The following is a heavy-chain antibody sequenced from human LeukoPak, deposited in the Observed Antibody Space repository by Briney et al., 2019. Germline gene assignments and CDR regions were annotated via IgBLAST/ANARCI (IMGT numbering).Heavy chain of an antibody. CDR3: ASDWMVRGVTDY. D-gene: IGHD3-10*01. CDR1: GGSISCYY. V-gene: IGHV4-59*12. Sequence: LETLSLTCTVSGGSISCYYWSWIRQPPGKGLEWIGYIYYSGRTNYNPSLKSRVTISEDTYKNQFSLKLSSVTAADTAVYYCASDWMVRGVTDYWGQGTLVTVSS. CDR2: IYYSGRT. J-gene: IGHJ4*02.